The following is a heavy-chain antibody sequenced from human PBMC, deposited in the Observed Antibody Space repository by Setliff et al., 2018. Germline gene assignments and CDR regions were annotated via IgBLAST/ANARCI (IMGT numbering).Heavy chain of an antibody. Sequence: SETLSLTCTVSGGSISSYYWSWIRQPAGKGLEWIGRIYTSGSTNYNPSLKSRVTMSVDTSKNQFSLKLSSVTAADTAVYYCARGKGNREAPELRGLYYYYMDVWGKGTTVT. CDR2: IYTSGST. D-gene: IGHD3-10*01. CDR1: GGSISSYY. CDR3: ARGKGNREAPELRGLYYYYMDV. V-gene: IGHV4-4*07. J-gene: IGHJ6*03.